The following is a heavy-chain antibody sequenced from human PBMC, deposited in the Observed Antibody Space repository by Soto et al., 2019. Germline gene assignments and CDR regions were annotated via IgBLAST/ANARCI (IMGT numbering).Heavy chain of an antibody. Sequence: QVQLQQWGAGLLKPSETLSLTCAVYGGSFSGYYWSWIRQPPGKGLEWIGEINHSGSTNYNPALRSRVTISVDTSRNQFSLKLSSVTAADTAGYYCASGMSDALDIWGQGTMVTVSS. CDR3: ASGMSDALDI. V-gene: IGHV4-34*01. CDR2: INHSGST. J-gene: IGHJ3*02. CDR1: GGSFSGYY.